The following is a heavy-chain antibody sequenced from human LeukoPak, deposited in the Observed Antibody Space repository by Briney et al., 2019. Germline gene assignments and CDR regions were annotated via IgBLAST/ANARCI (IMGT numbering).Heavy chain of an antibody. CDR2: IRYDGSNK. CDR1: GFTFSSYG. J-gene: IGHJ4*02. D-gene: IGHD3-10*01. Sequence: GGSLRLSCAASGFTFSSYGMHWVRQAPGKGLEWVAFIRYDGSNKYYAGSVKGRFTISRDNSKNTLYLQMNSLRAEDTAVYYCAKDRGPQPLWFGEFIGYWGQGTLVTVSS. V-gene: IGHV3-30*02. CDR3: AKDRGPQPLWFGEFIGY.